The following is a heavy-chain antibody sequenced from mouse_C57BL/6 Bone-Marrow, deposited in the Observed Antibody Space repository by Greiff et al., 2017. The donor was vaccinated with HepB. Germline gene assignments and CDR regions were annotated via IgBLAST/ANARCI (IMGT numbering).Heavy chain of an antibody. V-gene: IGHV2-2*01. CDR1: GFSLTSYG. D-gene: IGHD2-1*01. Sequence: VQRVESGPGLVQPSQSLSITCTVSGFSLTSYGVHWVRQSPGKGLEWLGVIWSGGSTDYNAAFISRLSISKDNSKSQVFFKMNSLQADDTAIYYCARIRPLYYGNFDVWGTGTTVTVSS. J-gene: IGHJ1*03. CDR3: ARIRPLYYGNFDV. CDR2: IWSGGST.